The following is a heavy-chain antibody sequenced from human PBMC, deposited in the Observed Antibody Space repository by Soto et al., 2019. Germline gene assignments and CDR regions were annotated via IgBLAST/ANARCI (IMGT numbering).Heavy chain of an antibody. CDR1: GGTFSKDA. V-gene: IGHV1-69*01. Sequence: QVQLVQSGAEVKKPGSSVTVSCKTSGGTFSKDAINWVRQAPGQGLEWMGLLIPVFGSPIYAQKFQGRSRITADESTSTALRDRSSLRSEDTAVYYCTRVLGYTFEPGKTRYYAMDVWGQGTTVSVSS. CDR2: LIPVFGSP. CDR3: TRVLGYTFEPGKTRYYAMDV. D-gene: IGHD5-18*01. J-gene: IGHJ6*02.